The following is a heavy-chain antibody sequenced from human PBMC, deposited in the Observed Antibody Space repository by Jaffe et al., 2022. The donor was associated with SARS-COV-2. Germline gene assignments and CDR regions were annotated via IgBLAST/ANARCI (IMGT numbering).Heavy chain of an antibody. D-gene: IGHD3-10*01. V-gene: IGHV4-61*02. CDR1: GGSINSGSFY. CDR3: ARETFYFGSGSFYSKKNFYYGMDV. J-gene: IGHJ6*02. Sequence: QVQLQESGPGLVKSSQTLSLTCTVSGGSINSGSFYWSWIRQPAGKGLEWIGLIYTSGSTNYNPSLKSRVTISLDTSKNQFSLNLNSVTAADTAVYYCARETFYFGSGSFYSKKNFYYGMDVWGQGTTVTVSS. CDR2: IYTSGST.